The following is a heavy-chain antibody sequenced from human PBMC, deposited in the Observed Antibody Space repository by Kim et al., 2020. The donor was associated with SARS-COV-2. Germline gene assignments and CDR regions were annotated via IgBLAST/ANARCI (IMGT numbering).Heavy chain of an antibody. CDR1: GFTFSDYY. CDR3: ASPRPHTGYSSSWSSDP. V-gene: IGHV3-11*01. D-gene: IGHD6-13*01. Sequence: GGSLRLSCAASGFTFSDYYMSWIRQAPGKGLEWVSYISSSGSSIYYADSVKGRFTISRDNAKNSLYLQMNSLRAEDTAVYYCASPRPHTGYSSSWSSDPWGQGTLVTVSS. CDR2: ISSSGSSI. J-gene: IGHJ5*02.